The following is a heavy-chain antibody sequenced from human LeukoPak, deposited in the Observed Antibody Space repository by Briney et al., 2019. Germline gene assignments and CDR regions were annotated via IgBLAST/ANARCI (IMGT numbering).Heavy chain of an antibody. CDR3: VKDGGIYPAWYFEY. CDR2: LSDTGSII. J-gene: IGHJ4*02. Sequence: PGGSLRLSCAASGVPFSTYAMTWVRQAPGKGLEWVSTLSDTGSIIYYADSVKGQFTISRDNSKNTVYLQMNSLRADDTAVYYCVKDGGIYPAWYFEYWGQGTLVTVSS. V-gene: IGHV3-23*01. D-gene: IGHD1-26*01. CDR1: GVPFSTYA.